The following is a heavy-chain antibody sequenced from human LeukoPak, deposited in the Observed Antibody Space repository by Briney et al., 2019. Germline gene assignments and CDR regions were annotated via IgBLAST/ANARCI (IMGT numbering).Heavy chain of an antibody. CDR3: ATYEGGSSDY. Sequence: GGSLRLSCAASGFTFSSYAMSWVRQAPGKGLEWVSAISGSGGSTYYADPVKGRFTISRDNSKNTLYLQMNSLRAEDTAVYYCATYEGGSSDYWGQGTLVTVSS. CDR2: ISGSGGST. V-gene: IGHV3-23*01. J-gene: IGHJ4*02. CDR1: GFTFSSYA. D-gene: IGHD3-16*01.